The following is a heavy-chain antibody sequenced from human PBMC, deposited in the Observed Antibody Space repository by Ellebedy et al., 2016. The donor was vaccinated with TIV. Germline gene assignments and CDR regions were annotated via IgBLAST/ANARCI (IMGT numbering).Heavy chain of an antibody. Sequence: PGGSLRLSCAASGFTFSSYAMSWVRQAPGKGLEWVSTISNTGSRTYYADSVEGRFTISRDNSKKTLYLQMNSLRAEDTAIYYCEKGREGGSASSAPKYYFDYWGLGTLVTVSS. CDR1: GFTFSSYA. D-gene: IGHD3-22*01. J-gene: IGHJ4*02. CDR2: ISNTGSRT. V-gene: IGHV3-23*01. CDR3: EKGREGGSASSAPKYYFDY.